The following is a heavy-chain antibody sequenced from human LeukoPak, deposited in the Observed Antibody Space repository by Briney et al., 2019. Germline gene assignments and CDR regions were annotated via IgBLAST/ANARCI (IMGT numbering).Heavy chain of an antibody. CDR1: GGSISSSSYY. CDR2: IYYSGST. J-gene: IGHJ4*02. V-gene: IGHV4-39*01. CDR3: ARWGVVVAATAAL. Sequence: SETLSPTCTVSGGSISSSSYYWGWIRQPPGKGLEWIGSIYYSGSTYYNPSLKSRVTISVDTSKNQFPLKLSSVTAADTAVYYCARWGVVVAATAALWGQGTLVTVSS. D-gene: IGHD2-15*01.